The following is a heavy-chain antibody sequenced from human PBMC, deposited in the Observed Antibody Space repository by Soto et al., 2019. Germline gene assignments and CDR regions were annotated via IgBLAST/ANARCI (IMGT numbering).Heavy chain of an antibody. CDR1: GFTFHNYA. J-gene: IGHJ4*02. CDR3: ARAYSSGWSLPFDY. D-gene: IGHD6-19*01. CDR2: TSSGEKNK. V-gene: IGHV3-30*09. Sequence: LRLSCAASGFTFHNYAMHWVRQAPGKGLEWVAVTSSGEKNKYHTDSVRGRFAISRDNSKNTLFLQMNNLRTEDTAVYYCARAYSSGWSLPFDYWGRGTLVTVSS.